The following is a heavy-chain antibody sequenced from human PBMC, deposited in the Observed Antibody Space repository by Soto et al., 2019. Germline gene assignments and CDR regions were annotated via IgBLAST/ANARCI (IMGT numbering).Heavy chain of an antibody. Sequence: EVHLVESGGGSVQPGRSLRLSCAASGFTFGDYAMSWVRQAPGKGLEWVGYIRSKAYGETTKYAASVRDRFIISRDDSKSIVYLQMDSLKFEDTAVYYCTSTKQPPVSWGQGTLVTVSS. CDR2: IRSKAYGETT. D-gene: IGHD1-1*01. CDR1: GFTFGDYA. J-gene: IGHJ5*02. CDR3: TSTKQPPVS. V-gene: IGHV3-49*04.